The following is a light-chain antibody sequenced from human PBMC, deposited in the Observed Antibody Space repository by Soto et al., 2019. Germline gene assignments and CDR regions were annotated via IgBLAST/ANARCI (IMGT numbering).Light chain of an antibody. J-gene: IGKJ1*01. V-gene: IGKV3-20*01. CDR1: QSLGNNY. CDR3: QYYGDSPT. Sequence: ELTQSPGIRSLSPGQTATLSCRASQSLGNNYLAWVQQRPGQAPRLLIYGATHWASGISERFGGSGSGSEFTLTISGLEPEDSAVYYCQYYGDSPTFGQGTKVDIK. CDR2: GAT.